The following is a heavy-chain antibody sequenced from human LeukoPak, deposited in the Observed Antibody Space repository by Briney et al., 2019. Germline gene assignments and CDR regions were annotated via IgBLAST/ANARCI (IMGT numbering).Heavy chain of an antibody. Sequence: ASVKVSCKASGYTFTGYYMHWVRQAPGQGLEWMGWINPNSGGTNYAQKFQDRVTMTRDTSISTAYMELSRLRSDDTAVYYCAIIKLTGGAFDIWGQGTMVTVSS. V-gene: IGHV1-2*02. CDR3: AIIKLTGGAFDI. CDR2: INPNSGGT. J-gene: IGHJ3*02. D-gene: IGHD7-27*01. CDR1: GYTFTGYY.